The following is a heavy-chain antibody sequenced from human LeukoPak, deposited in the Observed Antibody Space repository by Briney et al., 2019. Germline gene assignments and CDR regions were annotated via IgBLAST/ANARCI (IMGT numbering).Heavy chain of an antibody. CDR3: AKGRNGFDWLLPLDY. CDR1: GFTFSSYA. V-gene: IGHV3-23*01. CDR2: ISGSGGST. D-gene: IGHD3-9*01. J-gene: IGHJ4*02. Sequence: GGSLRLSCAASGFTFSSYAMSWVRQAPGKGLEWVSAISGSGGSTYYADSVKGRFTISRDNSKNTLYLQMNNLRAEDTAVYYCAKGRNGFDWLLPLDYWGQGTLVTVSS.